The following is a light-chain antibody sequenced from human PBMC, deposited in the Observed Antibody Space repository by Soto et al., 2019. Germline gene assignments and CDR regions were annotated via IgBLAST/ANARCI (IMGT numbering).Light chain of an antibody. J-gene: IGKJ1*01. V-gene: IGKV3-15*01. CDR1: QSVTTN. Sequence: EIVMTQSPATLSVSPGERATLSCRASQSVTTNLAWYQQKPGQAPRLLIYGASTRATGIPARFSGSGSGTEFTLTISSLQSADFAVYYCQQYTNRPPWTFGQGTRVDFK. CDR3: QQYTNRPPWT. CDR2: GAS.